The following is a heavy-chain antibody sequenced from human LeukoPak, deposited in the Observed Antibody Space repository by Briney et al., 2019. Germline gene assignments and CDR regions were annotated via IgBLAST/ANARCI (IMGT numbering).Heavy chain of an antibody. CDR1: GFTVSSNY. D-gene: IGHD5-18*01. Sequence: GGSLRLSCAASGFTVSSNYMSWVRQAPGKGLKWVSVIFSGGTTYYADSVKGRSTISRHNSENTLYLQMNSLRGEDTAVYYCARGVLGYSYGFDYWGQGTLVTVSS. CDR3: ARGVLGYSYGFDY. CDR2: IFSGGTT. V-gene: IGHV3-53*04. J-gene: IGHJ4*02.